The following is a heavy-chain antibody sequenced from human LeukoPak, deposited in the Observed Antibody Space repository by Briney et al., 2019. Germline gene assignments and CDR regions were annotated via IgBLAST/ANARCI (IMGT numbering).Heavy chain of an antibody. V-gene: IGHV4-39*07. CDR3: VSGTKVTNFAY. J-gene: IGHJ4*02. Sequence: SETLSLTCLVSGGSISSTSYYWGWIRQSPGRGLEWIGSFYYTGSIFDNRSLRSRVTISIDMSKNQFLLKLTSVTAADTAVYYCVSGTKVTNFAYWGQGTLVTVSS. CDR2: FYYTGSI. D-gene: IGHD4-17*01. CDR1: GGSISSTSYY.